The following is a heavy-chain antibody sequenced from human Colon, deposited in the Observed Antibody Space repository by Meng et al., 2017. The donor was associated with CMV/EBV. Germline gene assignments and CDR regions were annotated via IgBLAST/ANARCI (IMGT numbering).Heavy chain of an antibody. Sequence: SETLSLTCTVSGGSISGYYWSWIRQPPGKGLEWIGYIYYSGSTYYNPSLKSRVTISVDTSKNQFSLKLSSVTAADTAVYYCARDSVSGRYCSSTSCYSDYWGQGTLVTVSS. V-gene: IGHV4-59*12. CDR1: GGSISGYY. CDR2: IYYSGST. J-gene: IGHJ4*02. D-gene: IGHD2-2*01. CDR3: ARDSVSGRYCSSTSCYSDY.